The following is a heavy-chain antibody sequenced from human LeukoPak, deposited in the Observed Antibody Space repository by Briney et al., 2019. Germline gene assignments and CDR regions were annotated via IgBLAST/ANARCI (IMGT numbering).Heavy chain of an antibody. V-gene: IGHV3-30-3*01. J-gene: IGHJ4*02. CDR3: QGGDTAMLMQPPSSRPFDY. D-gene: IGHD5-18*01. CDR2: ISYDGSNK. CDR1: GFTFSSYA. Sequence: GGSLRLSCAASGFTFSSYAMHWVRQAPGKGLEWVAVISYDGSNKYYADSVKGRFTISRDNSKNTLYLQMNSLRAEDTAVYYCQGGDTAMLMQPPSSRPFDYWGQGTLVTVSS.